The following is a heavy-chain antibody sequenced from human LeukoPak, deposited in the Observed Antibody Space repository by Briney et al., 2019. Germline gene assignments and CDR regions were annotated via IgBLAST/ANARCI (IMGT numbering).Heavy chain of an antibody. CDR2: IYYSGST. D-gene: IGHD6-19*01. CDR3: ARVKELYSSGWLTNAFDI. V-gene: IGHV4-59*01. Sequence: SETLSLTCTVSGGSISSYYWSWIRQPPGKGLEWSGYIYYSGSTNYNPSLKSRVTISVDTSKNQFSLKLSSVTAADTAVYYCARVKELYSSGWLTNAFDIWGQGTMVTVSS. CDR1: GGSISSYY. J-gene: IGHJ3*02.